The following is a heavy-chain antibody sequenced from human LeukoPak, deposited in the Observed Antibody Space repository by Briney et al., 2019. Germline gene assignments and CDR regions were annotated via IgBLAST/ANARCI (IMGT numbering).Heavy chain of an antibody. V-gene: IGHV3-33*01. Sequence: GGSLRLPCAASGFTFSSYGMHWVRQAPGKGLEWVAVIWYDGSNKYYADSVKGRFTISRDNSKNTLYLQMNSLRAEDTVVYYCARTRRDGYTEYFDYWGQGTLVTVSS. CDR3: ARTRRDGYTEYFDY. J-gene: IGHJ4*02. D-gene: IGHD5-24*01. CDR2: IWYDGSNK. CDR1: GFTFSSYG.